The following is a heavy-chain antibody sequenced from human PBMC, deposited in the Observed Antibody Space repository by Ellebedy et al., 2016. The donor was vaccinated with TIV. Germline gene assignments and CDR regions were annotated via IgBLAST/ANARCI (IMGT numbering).Heavy chain of an antibody. Sequence: GESLKISCAASDFTFNTSPMHWVRQAPGKGLEWVAAISNDETYTSYADSVRGRFSISRDNSKNTLYLRMNTLRPDDTAVYYCAKGIARGHWYFDLWGRGTLVTVSS. V-gene: IGHV3-30*04. CDR2: ISNDETYT. CDR1: DFTFNTSP. J-gene: IGHJ2*01. D-gene: IGHD6-13*01. CDR3: AKGIARGHWYFDL.